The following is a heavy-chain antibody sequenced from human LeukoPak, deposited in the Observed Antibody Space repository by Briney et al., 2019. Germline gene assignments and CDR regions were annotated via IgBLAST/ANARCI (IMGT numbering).Heavy chain of an antibody. J-gene: IGHJ5*02. CDR2: IYYSGST. CDR3: ARSQSRENWFDT. V-gene: IGHV4-39*01. CDR1: GGSISSYY. Sequence: SETLSLTCTVSGGSISSYYWGWIRQPPGKGLEWIGSIYYSGSTYYNPSLKSRVTISVATSKIQFSLKLSSVTAADTAVYYCARSQSRENWFDTWGQGIWVIVSS.